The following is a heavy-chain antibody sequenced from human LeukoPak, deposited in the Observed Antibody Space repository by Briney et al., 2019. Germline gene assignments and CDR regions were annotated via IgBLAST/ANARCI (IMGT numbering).Heavy chain of an antibody. D-gene: IGHD6-13*01. Sequence: PGGSLRLSCAASGFPFSNYAMSWVRQAPGKGLEWVANIKQDGSEKYYVDSVKGRFTISRDNAKNSLYLQMNSLRAEDTAVYYCARVGGDYSSSWYGDYYYYYMDVWGKGTTVTVSS. CDR1: GFPFSNYA. CDR3: ARVGGDYSSSWYGDYYYYYMDV. J-gene: IGHJ6*03. V-gene: IGHV3-7*01. CDR2: IKQDGSEK.